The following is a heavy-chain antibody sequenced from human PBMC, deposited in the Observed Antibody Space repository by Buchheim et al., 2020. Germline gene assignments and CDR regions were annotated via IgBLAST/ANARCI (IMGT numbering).Heavy chain of an antibody. D-gene: IGHD5-18*01. V-gene: IGHV4-59*01. J-gene: IGHJ4*02. CDR2: IYYSGST. CDR1: GGSISSYY. Sequence: QVQLQESGPGLVKPSETLSLTCTVSGGSISSYYWSWIRQPPGKGLEWIGYIYYSGSTNYNPSLKSRVTISVDTSKNQFSLKLSSVTAADTAVYHCARDGYSYGVDYWGQGTL. CDR3: ARDGYSYGVDY.